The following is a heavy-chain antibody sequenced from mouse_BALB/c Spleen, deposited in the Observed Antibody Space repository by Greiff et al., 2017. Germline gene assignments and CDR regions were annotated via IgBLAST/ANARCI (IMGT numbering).Heavy chain of an antibody. Sequence: EVQLQQSGPGLVKPSQSLSLTCTVTGYSITSDYAWNWIRQFPGNKLEWMGYISYSGSTSYNPSLKSRISITRDTSKNQFFLQLNSVTTEDTATYYCARRGYGSEDAMDYWGQGTSVTVSS. J-gene: IGHJ4*01. D-gene: IGHD1-1*01. V-gene: IGHV3-2*02. CDR1: GYSITSDYA. CDR2: ISYSGST. CDR3: ARRGYGSEDAMDY.